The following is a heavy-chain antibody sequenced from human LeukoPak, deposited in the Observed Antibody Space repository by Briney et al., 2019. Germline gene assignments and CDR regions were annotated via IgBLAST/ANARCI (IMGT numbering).Heavy chain of an antibody. D-gene: IGHD1-14*01. CDR1: GFTFGGYG. Sequence: GRSLRLSCAGSGFTFGGYGMHWFRQTPGKGLEWVAVIACDGSRAFYADSVKGRFTISRDNSKNTMSVQMDDLRAEDTAVYYCTRYNNDHFDYWGQGTLVTVSS. J-gene: IGHJ4*02. CDR3: TRYNNDHFDY. V-gene: IGHV3-33*01. CDR2: IACDGSRA.